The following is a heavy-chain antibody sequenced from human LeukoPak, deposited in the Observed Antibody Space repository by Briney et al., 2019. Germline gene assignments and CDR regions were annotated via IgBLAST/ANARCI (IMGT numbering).Heavy chain of an antibody. J-gene: IGHJ4*02. V-gene: IGHV3-23*01. CDR1: GFTFSSYA. CDR2: TSGSGGST. D-gene: IGHD3-3*01. Sequence: PGGSLRLSCAASGFTFSSYAMSWVRQAPGKGLEWVSATSGSGGSTYYADSAKGRFTISRDNSKNTLYLQMNSLRAEDTAVYYCAKVAMMSYDFWSGYAGNYFDYWGQGTLVTVSS. CDR3: AKVAMMSYDFWSGYAGNYFDY.